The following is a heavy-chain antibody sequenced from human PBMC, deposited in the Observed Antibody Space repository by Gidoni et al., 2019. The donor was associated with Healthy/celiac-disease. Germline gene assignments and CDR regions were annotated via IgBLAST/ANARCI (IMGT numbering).Heavy chain of an antibody. J-gene: IGHJ6*03. CDR2: IIPIFGTA. D-gene: IGHD4-17*01. CDR1: GGPFSSYA. Sequence: QVQLVQSGAEVKKPGSSVKVSCKASGGPFSSYAISWVRQAPGQGLEWMGGIIPIFGTANDAQKFQGRVTITADESTSTAYMELSSLRSEDTAVYYCARALSITVTRKNYYMDVWGKGTTVTVSS. V-gene: IGHV1-69*01. CDR3: ARALSITVTRKNYYMDV.